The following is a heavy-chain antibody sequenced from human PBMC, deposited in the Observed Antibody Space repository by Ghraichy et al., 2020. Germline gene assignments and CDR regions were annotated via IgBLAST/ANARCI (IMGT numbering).Heavy chain of an antibody. CDR1: GGSFSGYY. Sequence: SETLSLTCAVYGGSFSGYYWSWIRQPPGKGLEWIWEINHSGSTNYNPSLKSRVTISVDTSKNQFSLKLSSVTAADTAVYYCARGLGYCSGGSCYRYYFDYWGQGTLVTVSS. CDR3: ARGLGYCSGGSCYRYYFDY. CDR2: INHSGST. D-gene: IGHD2-15*01. V-gene: IGHV4-34*01. J-gene: IGHJ4*02.